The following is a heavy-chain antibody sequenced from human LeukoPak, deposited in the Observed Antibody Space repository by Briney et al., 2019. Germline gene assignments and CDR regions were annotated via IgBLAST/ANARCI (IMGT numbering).Heavy chain of an antibody. D-gene: IGHD6-25*01. J-gene: IGHJ1*01. CDR3: AKGEAAGRFEYFQH. Sequence: GGSLRLSCAASGFTFSSYGMHWVRQAPGKGLEWVAFIRYDGSNKYYADSVKGRFTISRDNSKNTLYLQMNSLRAEDTAVYYCAKGEAAGRFEYFQHWGQGTLVTVSS. CDR1: GFTFSSYG. V-gene: IGHV3-30*02. CDR2: IRYDGSNK.